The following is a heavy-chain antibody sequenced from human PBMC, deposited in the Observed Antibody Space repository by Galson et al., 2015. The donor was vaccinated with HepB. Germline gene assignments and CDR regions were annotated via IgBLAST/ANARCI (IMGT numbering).Heavy chain of an antibody. D-gene: IGHD3-16*02. CDR2: ISWNSGSI. CDR3: AKGVHLGELSVYYFDY. CDR1: GFTFDDYA. Sequence: SLRLSCAASGFTFDDYAMHWVWQAPGKGLEWVSGISWNSGSIGYADSVKGRFTISRDNAKNSLYLQMNSLRAEDTALYYCAKGVHLGELSVYYFDYWGQGTLVTVSS. V-gene: IGHV3-9*01. J-gene: IGHJ4*02.